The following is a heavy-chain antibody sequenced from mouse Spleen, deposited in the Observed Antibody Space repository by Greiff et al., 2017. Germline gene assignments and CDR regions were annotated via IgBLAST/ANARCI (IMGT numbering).Heavy chain of an antibody. CDR3: ARSRGINWFAY. J-gene: IGHJ3*01. CDR2: IIPNNGGT. D-gene: IGHD3-3*01. Sequence: VQLQQSGPELVKPGTSVKISCKASGYTFTDYYMNWVKQSHGKSLEWIGDIIPNNGGTTYNQMFKGKATLTVDKSSSTAYMELRSLTSEDSAVYYCARSRGINWFAYWGQGTLVTVSA. V-gene: IGHV1-26*01. CDR1: GYTFTDYY.